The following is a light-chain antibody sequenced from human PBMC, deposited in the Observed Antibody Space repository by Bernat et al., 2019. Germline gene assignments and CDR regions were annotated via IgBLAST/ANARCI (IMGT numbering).Light chain of an antibody. V-gene: IGLV1-40*01. Sequence: QSVLTQPPAVSGAPGQRVTISCTGSRSNIGAGHDVHWYQQLPGTAPKLLIYGSSNRPSGVPRRFSASKSGTSASLAITGLQAEDEADYSCQSYDSNLSGSVFGGGTKLTVL. CDR1: RSNIGAGHD. CDR2: GSS. J-gene: IGLJ2*01. CDR3: QSYDSNLSGSV.